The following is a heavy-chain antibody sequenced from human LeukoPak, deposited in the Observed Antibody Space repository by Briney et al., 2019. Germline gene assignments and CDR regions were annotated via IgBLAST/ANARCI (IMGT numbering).Heavy chain of an antibody. D-gene: IGHD3-22*01. CDR3: ATSYYDSSGYYYPFDY. J-gene: IGHJ4*02. CDR2: IYYSGST. CDR1: GGSISSYY. Sequence: SETLSLTCTVSGGSISSYYWSWIRQPPGKGLEWIGYIYYSGSTNYNPSLKGRVTISVDTSKNQFSLKLSSVTAADTAVYYCATSYYDSSGYYYPFDYWGQGTLVTVS. V-gene: IGHV4-59*01.